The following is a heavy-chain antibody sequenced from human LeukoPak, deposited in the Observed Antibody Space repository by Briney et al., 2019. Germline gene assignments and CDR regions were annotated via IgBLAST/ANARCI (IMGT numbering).Heavy chain of an antibody. CDR1: GYSISSGYY. V-gene: IGHV4-38-2*02. Sequence: SETLSLTCTVSGYSISSGYYWGWIRQPPGKGLEWIGSIYHSGGTYDNPSLKSRVTISVDTSKNQFSLKLSSVTAADTAVYYCARRPIAAAGTPLPIVYGPWGQGTLVTVSS. D-gene: IGHD6-13*01. J-gene: IGHJ5*02. CDR3: ARRPIAAAGTPLPIVYGP. CDR2: IYHSGGT.